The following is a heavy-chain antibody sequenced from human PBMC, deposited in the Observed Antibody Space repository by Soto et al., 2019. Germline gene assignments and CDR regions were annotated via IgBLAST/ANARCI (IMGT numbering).Heavy chain of an antibody. J-gene: IGHJ3*02. CDR1: GFTFSSYG. CDR3: ARADYCSGGSCYGNDAFDI. D-gene: IGHD2-15*01. V-gene: IGHV3-33*01. Sequence: GGSLRLSXAASGFTFSSYGMHWVRQAPGKGLEWAAVIWYDGSNKYYADSVKGRFTISRDNSKNTLYLQMNSLRAEDTAVYYCARADYCSGGSCYGNDAFDIWGQGTMVTVSS. CDR2: IWYDGSNK.